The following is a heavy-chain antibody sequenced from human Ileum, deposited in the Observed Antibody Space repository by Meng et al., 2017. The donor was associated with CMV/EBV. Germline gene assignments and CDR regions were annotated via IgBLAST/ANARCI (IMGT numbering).Heavy chain of an antibody. V-gene: IGHV1-2*02. Sequence: QTGAGGSKPGASLNVACKASGYTFTDLYIHWVRQAPGQGPECLGWINPKDGDTDYTESFQGRVTLTRDTSITTAYMELHNLKSDDTAIYYCARENWVYDLWGQGTLVTVSS. CDR3: ARENWVYDL. CDR2: INPKDGDT. D-gene: IGHD2/OR15-2a*01. CDR1: GYTFTDLY. J-gene: IGHJ5*02.